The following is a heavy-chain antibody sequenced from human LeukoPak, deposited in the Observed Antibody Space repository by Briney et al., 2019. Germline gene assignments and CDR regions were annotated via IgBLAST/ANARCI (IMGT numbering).Heavy chain of an antibody. CDR1: GVTFSNYV. J-gene: IGHJ5*02. D-gene: IGHD6-6*01. Sequence: GRSLRLSCAASGVTFSNYVTHWGREAPGKGLWRGSVIWYDGSNKYYADFVKGRFTISRDNSKNPLYLQMNSLSAEDSAVYYCAQDSIEYSRSSGWFDPWGQGTLVTVSS. V-gene: IGHV3-33*06. CDR3: AQDSIEYSRSSGWFDP. CDR2: IWYDGSNK.